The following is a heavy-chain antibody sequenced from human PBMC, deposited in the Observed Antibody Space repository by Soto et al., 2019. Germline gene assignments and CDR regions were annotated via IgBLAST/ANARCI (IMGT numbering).Heavy chain of an antibody. Sequence: GESLKISCKASGYSFNTYWIGWVRQMPGKGLEWMGIIYPTDSDTRYSPAFQGQVTISADKSISTAYLRWSSLKAADTARYYCARLDCRKKYCAYNGMDVWGQGTTVTVSS. J-gene: IGHJ6*02. V-gene: IGHV5-51*01. CDR1: GYSFNTYW. D-gene: IGHD1-1*01. CDR2: IYPTDSDT. CDR3: ARLDCRKKYCAYNGMDV.